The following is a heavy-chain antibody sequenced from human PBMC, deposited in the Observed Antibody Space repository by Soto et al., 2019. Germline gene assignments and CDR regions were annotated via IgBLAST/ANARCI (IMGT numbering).Heavy chain of an antibody. CDR2: VFHTGTT. Sequence: QVQLQESGPGLVKPSGTLSLTCAVSGDSVSSPYYWCWVRQPPGKGLEWIGEVFHTGTTSYNPSLRRRVTISMVKSNNQFSLDLSSVTDADTAVYYCARSAGWYAVHSWGPGTLVIVSS. CDR1: GDSVSSPYY. CDR3: ARSAGWYAVHS. J-gene: IGHJ4*02. V-gene: IGHV4-4*02. D-gene: IGHD6-19*01.